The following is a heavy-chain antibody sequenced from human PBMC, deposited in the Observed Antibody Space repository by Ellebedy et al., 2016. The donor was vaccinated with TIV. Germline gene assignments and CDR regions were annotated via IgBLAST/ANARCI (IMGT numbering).Heavy chain of an antibody. Sequence: PGGSLRLSCAASGFTFTSYAMNWVRQAPGKGLEWVSGLGIGDASTYYADSVKGRFTVSRDSSRNTLHLQMNSLRAEDTAVYYCAADRYCSGGNCYWVDYWGQGTLVTVSS. V-gene: IGHV3-23*01. CDR2: LGIGDAST. D-gene: IGHD2-15*01. J-gene: IGHJ4*02. CDR3: AADRYCSGGNCYWVDY. CDR1: GFTFTSYA.